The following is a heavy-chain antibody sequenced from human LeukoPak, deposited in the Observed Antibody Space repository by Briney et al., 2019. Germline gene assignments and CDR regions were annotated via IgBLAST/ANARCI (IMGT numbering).Heavy chain of an antibody. Sequence: AGSLRLSCAASGFTFSSYSMNWVRQAPGKGLELVSSITSSSSYIYYADSVRGRFTISRDNAEKSLYLQMNSLRVEDTAVYYCARIYCSGGSCYFFDYWGQGTLVTVSS. V-gene: IGHV3-21*01. CDR2: ITSSSSYI. CDR1: GFTFSSYS. CDR3: ARIYCSGGSCYFFDY. J-gene: IGHJ4*02. D-gene: IGHD2-15*01.